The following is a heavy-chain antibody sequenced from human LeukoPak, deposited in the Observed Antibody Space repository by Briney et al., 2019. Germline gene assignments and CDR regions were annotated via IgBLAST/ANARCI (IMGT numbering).Heavy chain of an antibody. CDR2: IRYDGIHK. J-gene: IGHJ4*02. Sequence: GGSLRLSCAASGSTFSSYGMHWVRQGPGKGLEWVAFIRYDGIHKYADSVKGRFTISRDNSKNTLYLQMNSLRTEDTAVYYCAKGGSSSWDHFDYWGQGTLVTVSS. D-gene: IGHD6-13*01. CDR3: AKGGSSSWDHFDY. V-gene: IGHV3-30*02. CDR1: GSTFSSYG.